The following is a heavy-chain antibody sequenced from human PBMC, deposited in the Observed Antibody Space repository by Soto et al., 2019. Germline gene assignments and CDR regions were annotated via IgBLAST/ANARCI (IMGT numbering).Heavy chain of an antibody. J-gene: IGHJ3*02. Sequence: SETLSLTCPLSAGSISSYYWSWIRQPPGKGLEWIVYIYYSGSTNYNPSLKSRVTISVDTSKNQFSLKLSSVTAADTAVYYCARLFGRKYDAFDIWGQGTMVTVSS. D-gene: IGHD3-10*01. CDR1: AGSISSYY. CDR3: ARLFGRKYDAFDI. V-gene: IGHV4-59*08. CDR2: IYYSGST.